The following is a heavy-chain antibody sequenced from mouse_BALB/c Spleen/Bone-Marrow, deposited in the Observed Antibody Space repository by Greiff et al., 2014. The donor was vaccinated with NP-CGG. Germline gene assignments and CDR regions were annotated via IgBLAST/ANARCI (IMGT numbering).Heavy chain of an antibody. CDR3: ARGAAYGYYLGLAY. CDR1: GYTFTDYN. D-gene: IGHD2-3*01. CDR2: IYPYNGGT. V-gene: IGHV1S29*02. Sequence: VHVKQSGPELVKPGASVKISCKASGYTFTDYNMHWVKQSHGMSLEWIGYIYPYNGGTVYKQKFKSKATLTVDNSSSTANMELRSLTSEDSAVYYCARGAAYGYYLGLAYWGQGTLVAVSA. J-gene: IGHJ3*01.